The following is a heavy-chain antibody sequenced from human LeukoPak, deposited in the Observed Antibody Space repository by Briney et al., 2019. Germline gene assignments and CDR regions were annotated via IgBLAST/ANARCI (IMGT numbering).Heavy chain of an antibody. CDR2: ISGSGGST. Sequence: GGSLRLSCAASGFTFSSYAVSWVRQAPGKGLEWVSAISGSGGSTYYADSVKGRFTISRDNSKNTLYLQMNSLRAEDTAVYYCAKDGLARRRYFDYWGQGTLVTVSS. CDR1: GFTFSSYA. V-gene: IGHV3-23*01. CDR3: AKDGLARRRYFDY. J-gene: IGHJ4*02.